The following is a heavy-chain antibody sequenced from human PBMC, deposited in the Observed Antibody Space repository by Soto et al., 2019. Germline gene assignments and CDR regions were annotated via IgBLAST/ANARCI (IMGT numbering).Heavy chain of an antibody. V-gene: IGHV3-74*01. CDR1: GFTFSNYW. J-gene: IGHJ5*02. CDR3: ATVKWGSYDWFDP. Sequence: EVQLVESGGGLVQPGGSLRLSCVASGFTFSNYWMHWVRQAPGKGLVWVSRINTDGSRTTYADSVKGRLTISRDNAKNTLYLQMNSMGAEDTAVYYCATVKWGSYDWFDPWGQGTLVTVSA. D-gene: IGHD3-16*01. CDR2: INTDGSRT.